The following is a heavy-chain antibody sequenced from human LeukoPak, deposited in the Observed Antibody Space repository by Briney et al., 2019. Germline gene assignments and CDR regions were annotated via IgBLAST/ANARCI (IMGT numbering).Heavy chain of an antibody. Sequence: GGSLRLCCAASGITVSSNYMSWVRQAPGKGLEWVSVMYAGGNTYFADSVKGRFAISRDKSKNTLYLQMNSLRAEDTAVYYCARGIGSTVFFDHWGQGTLVIVSS. CDR1: GITVSSNY. CDR3: ARGIGSTVFFDH. D-gene: IGHD4-17*01. J-gene: IGHJ4*02. V-gene: IGHV3-53*01. CDR2: MYAGGNT.